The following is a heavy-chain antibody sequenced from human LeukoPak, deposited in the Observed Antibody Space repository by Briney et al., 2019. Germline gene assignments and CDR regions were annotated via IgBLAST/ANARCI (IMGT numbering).Heavy chain of an antibody. CDR2: INPNSGGT. CDR3: ARVWGEVTTRLFDY. CDR1: GYTFTGYY. D-gene: IGHD4-17*01. Sequence: GESLKVSCKASGYTFTGYYMHWVRQAPGQGLEWMGWINPNSGGTDYAQKFQGRVTMTRDTSISTAYMELSRLRSDDTAVYYCARVWGEVTTRLFDYWGQGTLVTVSS. V-gene: IGHV1-2*02. J-gene: IGHJ4*02.